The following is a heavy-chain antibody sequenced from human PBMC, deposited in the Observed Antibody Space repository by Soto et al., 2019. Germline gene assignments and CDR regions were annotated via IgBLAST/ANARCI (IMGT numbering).Heavy chain of an antibody. J-gene: IGHJ6*02. CDR2: ISAYNGNT. CDR1: GYTFTSYG. CDR3: ARDDDSSGYYLLQGMDV. V-gene: IGHV1-18*01. Sequence: ASVKVSCKASGYTFTSYGISWVRQAPGQGLEWMGWISAYNGNTNYAQKLQGRVTMTTDTSTSTAYMELRSLRSDDTAVYYCARDDDSSGYYLLQGMDVWGQGTTVTVSS. D-gene: IGHD3-22*01.